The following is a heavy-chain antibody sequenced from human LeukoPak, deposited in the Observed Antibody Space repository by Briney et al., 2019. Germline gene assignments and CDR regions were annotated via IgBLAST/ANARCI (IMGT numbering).Heavy chain of an antibody. CDR3: ARGGYYDIWSGYYSPVDFYFDY. D-gene: IGHD3-3*01. V-gene: IGHV1-18*01. CDR2: ISAYNGNT. J-gene: IGHJ4*02. CDR1: GYTFTSYG. Sequence: ASVKVSCKASGYTFTSYGISWMPQAPGQGLEWMGWISAYNGNTNYAQKLHGRVTMTTDTSTSPAYMELRSLRSDSTAVHYCARGGYYDIWSGYYSPVDFYFDYWGQGTLVTVSS.